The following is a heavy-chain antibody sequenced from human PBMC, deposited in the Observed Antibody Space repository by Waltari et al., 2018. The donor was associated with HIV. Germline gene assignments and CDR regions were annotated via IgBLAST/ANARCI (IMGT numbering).Heavy chain of an antibody. CDR1: GFTFRTYA. CDR2: ISGDGST. D-gene: IGHD2-21*02. V-gene: IGHV3-23*01. J-gene: IGHJ4*02. Sequence: EVQLLESGGGLIQPGGSLRLSCAGSGFTFRTYAMSWVRQAPGKGLEWVSFISGDGSTYYADSVKGRFIISRDNSKSTVYLQMNDLRAEDTALYYCAKIVVVAGTSADFWGQGVVVPSPQ. CDR3: AKIVVVAGTSADF.